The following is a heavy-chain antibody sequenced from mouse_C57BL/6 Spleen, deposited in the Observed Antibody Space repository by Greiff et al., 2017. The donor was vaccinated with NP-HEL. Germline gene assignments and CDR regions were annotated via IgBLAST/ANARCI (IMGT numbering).Heavy chain of an antibody. J-gene: IGHJ3*01. CDR1: GYTFTTYP. CDR2: FHPYNDDT. V-gene: IGHV1-47*01. Sequence: VQLVESGAELVKPGASVKMSCKASGYTFTTYPIEWMKQNHGKSLEWIGNFHPYNDDTKYNEKFKGKATLTVEKSSSTVYLELSRLTSDDSAVYYCARQDYGSSPFAYWGQGTLVTVSA. D-gene: IGHD1-1*01. CDR3: ARQDYGSSPFAY.